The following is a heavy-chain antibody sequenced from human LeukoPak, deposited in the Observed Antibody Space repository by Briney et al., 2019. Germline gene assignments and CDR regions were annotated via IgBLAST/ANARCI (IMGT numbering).Heavy chain of an antibody. Sequence: SETLSLTCAVYGGSFSGYYWSWIRQPPGKGLEWIGEINHSGSTNYNPSLKSRVTISVDTSKNQFSLKLSSVTAADTAVYYCARTMVRGVIISDYYGMDVWGKGTTVTVSS. CDR1: GGSFSGYY. V-gene: IGHV4-34*01. J-gene: IGHJ6*04. CDR2: INHSGST. D-gene: IGHD3-10*01. CDR3: ARTMVRGVIISDYYGMDV.